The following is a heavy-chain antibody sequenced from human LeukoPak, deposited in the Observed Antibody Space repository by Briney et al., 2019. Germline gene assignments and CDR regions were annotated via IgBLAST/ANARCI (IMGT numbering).Heavy chain of an antibody. D-gene: IGHD1-26*01. CDR3: ARDRDIGTYYYYYGMDV. J-gene: IGHJ6*02. Sequence: SQTLSLTCAISGDSVSSNSAAWNWIRQSPSRGLEWLGRTYYRSKWYNDYAVSVKSRITINPDASKNQFSLQLKSVTPEDTAVYYCARDRDIGTYYYYYGMDVWGQGTTVTVSS. CDR1: GDSVSSNSAA. V-gene: IGHV6-1*01. CDR2: TYYRSKWYN.